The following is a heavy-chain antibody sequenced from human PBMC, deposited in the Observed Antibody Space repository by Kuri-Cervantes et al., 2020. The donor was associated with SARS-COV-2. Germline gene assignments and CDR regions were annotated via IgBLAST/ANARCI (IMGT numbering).Heavy chain of an antibody. CDR1: GYTFTGYY. V-gene: IGHV1-2*02. CDR2: INPNSGGT. J-gene: IGHJ6*03. Sequence: ASVKVSCKASGYTFTGYYMHWVRQAPGQGLEWMGWINPNSGGTNYAQKFQGRVTMTRDTSISTACMELSRLRSDDTAVYYCARDGVEGAIGFTGGFRVYYYIGVVGKGTTVTVSS. CDR3: ARDGVEGAIGFTGGFRVYYYIGV. D-gene: IGHD3-10*01.